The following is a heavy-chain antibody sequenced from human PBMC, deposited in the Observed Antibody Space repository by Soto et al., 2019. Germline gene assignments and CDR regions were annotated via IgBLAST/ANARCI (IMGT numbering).Heavy chain of an antibody. V-gene: IGHV1-18*01. Sequence: QVQLVQSGGEVKKPGASVKVSCKASGDTVTNYGISWVRQAPGQGLAWMGWISFYNGNPNYAQKLQGRFTLTTDTSTSTAYMELRSLRSDDTAVYYCTSATSIAVAGKESWCQGTLVNVSS. D-gene: IGHD6-19*01. CDR3: TSATSIAVAGKES. CDR2: ISFYNGNP. CDR1: GDTVTNYG. J-gene: IGHJ4*02.